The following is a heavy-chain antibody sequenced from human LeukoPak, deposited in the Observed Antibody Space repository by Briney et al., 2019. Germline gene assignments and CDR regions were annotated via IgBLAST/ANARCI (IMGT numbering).Heavy chain of an antibody. J-gene: IGHJ4*02. V-gene: IGHV3-11*04. CDR3: ARDSRYYDSSLK. CDR1: GFTFSDYY. CDR2: ISSSGSTI. D-gene: IGHD3-22*01. Sequence: GGSLRLSCAASGFTFSDYYMSWIRQAPGEGLEWVSYISSSGSTIYYADSVKGRFTISRDNAKNSLYLQMNSLRAEDTAVYYCARDSRYYDSSLKWGQGTLVTVSS.